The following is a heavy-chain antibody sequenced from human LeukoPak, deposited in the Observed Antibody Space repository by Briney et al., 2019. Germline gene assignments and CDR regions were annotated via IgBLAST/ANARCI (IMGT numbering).Heavy chain of an antibody. V-gene: IGHV3-23*01. CDR3: AKDIVVVVAATQDSGDY. D-gene: IGHD2-15*01. CDR1: GVTLSSYA. Sequence: GGSLRLSCAASGVTLSSYAMSWARQAPGKGLEWVSAISGSGGSTYYADSVKGRFTISRDNSKNTLYLQMNSLRAEDTAVYYCAKDIVVVVAATQDSGDYWGQGTLVTVSS. CDR2: ISGSGGST. J-gene: IGHJ4*02.